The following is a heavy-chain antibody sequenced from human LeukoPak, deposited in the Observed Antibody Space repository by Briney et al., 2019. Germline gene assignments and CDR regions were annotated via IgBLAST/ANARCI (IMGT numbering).Heavy chain of an antibody. Sequence: SQTLSLTCTVSGGSISSGSYYWSWIRQPAGKGLEWIGRIYTSGSTNYNPSLKSRVTISVDTSKNQFSLKLSSVTAADTAVYYCAREVTIFGVVIFEASFDPWGQGTLVTVSS. CDR3: AREVTIFGVVIFEASFDP. D-gene: IGHD3-3*01. J-gene: IGHJ5*02. CDR2: IYTSGST. CDR1: GGSISSGSYY. V-gene: IGHV4-61*02.